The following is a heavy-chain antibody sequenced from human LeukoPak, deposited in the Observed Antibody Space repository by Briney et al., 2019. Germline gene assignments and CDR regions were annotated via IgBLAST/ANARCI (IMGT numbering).Heavy chain of an antibody. CDR2: ISGSGGST. CDR3: AKDGSAGWDWYFDL. J-gene: IGHJ2*01. Sequence: PGGSLRLSCAASGFTFSSYAMSWVRQAPGKGLEWVSAISGSGGSTYYADSAKGRFTISRDNSKNTLYLQMNSLRAEDTAVYYCAKDGSAGWDWYFDLWGRGTLVTVSS. D-gene: IGHD1-26*01. V-gene: IGHV3-23*01. CDR1: GFTFSSYA.